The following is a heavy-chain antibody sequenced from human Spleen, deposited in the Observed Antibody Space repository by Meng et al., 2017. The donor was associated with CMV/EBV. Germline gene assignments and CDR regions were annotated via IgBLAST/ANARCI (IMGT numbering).Heavy chain of an antibody. J-gene: IGHJ4*02. V-gene: IGHV3-30*02. Sequence: GGSLRLSCSAPGFTFSSYGIHWVRQAPGKGLEWVAFIRYDGSNKYYADSVKGRFTISRDNSKNTVYLQMNSLRVEDTGVYYCAKVSGNYYDSSGYYLDYWGQGTLVTVSS. CDR1: GFTFSSYG. CDR3: AKVSGNYYDSSGYYLDY. D-gene: IGHD3-22*01. CDR2: IRYDGSNK.